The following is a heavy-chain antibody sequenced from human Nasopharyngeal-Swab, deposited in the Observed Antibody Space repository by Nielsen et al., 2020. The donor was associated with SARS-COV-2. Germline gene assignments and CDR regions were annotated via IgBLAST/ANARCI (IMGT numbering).Heavy chain of an antibody. CDR3: ARDTPEDTTLVTAYYYYMDV. CDR1: GGTFSNYA. Sequence: SVQVSCKASGGTFSNYAISWVRQATGQGLEWMGRTIPILGLANYAQKFLGRVTITADKSTNTAYMELSSLRSEDTAVYYCARDTPEDTTLVTAYYYYMDVWGKGTTVTVSS. V-gene: IGHV1-69*04. J-gene: IGHJ6*03. CDR2: TIPILGLA. D-gene: IGHD5-18*01.